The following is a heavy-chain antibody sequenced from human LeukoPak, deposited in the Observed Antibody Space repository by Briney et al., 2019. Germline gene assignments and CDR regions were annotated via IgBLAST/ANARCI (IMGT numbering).Heavy chain of an antibody. J-gene: IGHJ4*02. V-gene: IGHV1-18*01. CDR1: GYTFTSYG. D-gene: IGHD1-20*01. CDR3: ARDPGNWNDESFDY. CDR2: ISAYNGNT. Sequence: GASVKVSCKASGYTFTSYGISWVRQAPGQGLEWMGWISAYNGNTNYAQKLQGRVTMTTDTSTSTAYMELRSLRSDDTAVYYCARDPGNWNDESFDYWAREPWSPSPQ.